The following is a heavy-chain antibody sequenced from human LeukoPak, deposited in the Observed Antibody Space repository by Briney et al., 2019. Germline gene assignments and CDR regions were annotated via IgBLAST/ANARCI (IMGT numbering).Heavy chain of an antibody. CDR3: ARASYCSSTSCYAFQH. CDR2: IKQDESAK. J-gene: IGHJ1*01. CDR1: GFTFSNYW. D-gene: IGHD2-2*01. Sequence: GGSLRLSCTASGFTFSNYWMNWVRQAPGKGLEWVANIKQDESAKNYVDSVKGRFTISRDNAKNSLYLQMNSLRAEDTAVYYCARASYCSSTSCYAFQHWGQGTLVTVSS. V-gene: IGHV3-7*01.